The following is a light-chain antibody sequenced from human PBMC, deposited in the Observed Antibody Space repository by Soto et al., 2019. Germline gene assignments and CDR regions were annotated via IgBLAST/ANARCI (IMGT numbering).Light chain of an antibody. J-gene: IGKJ5*01. CDR1: QSVSSNY. CDR2: GAS. V-gene: IGKV3-20*01. CDR3: QQYGSSPRIT. Sequence: EIVLTQSPATLSLSPGERATLSCRASQSVSSNYLAWYQQKPGQAPRLLIYGASSRATGIPDRFSGSGSGTDFTLTISRLEPEEFAVYYCQQYGSSPRITFGQGTRLEIK.